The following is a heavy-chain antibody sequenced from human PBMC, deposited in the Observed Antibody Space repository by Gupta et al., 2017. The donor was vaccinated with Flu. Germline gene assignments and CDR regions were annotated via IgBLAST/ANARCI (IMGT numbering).Heavy chain of an antibody. V-gene: IGHV1-69*01. CDR3: ARKGGGHCSGGTCYSFDY. Sequence: VRRAPGQGLEWMGGIIPVLGPTKYEQKFQGRVTITADESTNTAYLELSSLRSEDTAVYYCARKGGGHCSGGTCYSFDYWGQGTLVTVSS. D-gene: IGHD2-15*01. CDR2: IIPVLGPT. J-gene: IGHJ4*02.